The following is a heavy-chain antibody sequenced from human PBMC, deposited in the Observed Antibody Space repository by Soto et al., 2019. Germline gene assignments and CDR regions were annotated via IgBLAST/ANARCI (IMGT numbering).Heavy chain of an antibody. J-gene: IGHJ4*01. V-gene: IGHV4-30-4*01. CDR2: IYYSGST. Sequence: SETLSLTCTVSVASINSGDYYWSWFRQPPGKGLEWIGHIYYSGSTYYNPSLKSRAGISVDSSKSQVSLKLTSVTAADTAVYLCARILMNYYRWDYWGHGALGTVSS. CDR1: VASINSGDYY. CDR3: ARILMNYYRWDY. D-gene: IGHD3-10*01.